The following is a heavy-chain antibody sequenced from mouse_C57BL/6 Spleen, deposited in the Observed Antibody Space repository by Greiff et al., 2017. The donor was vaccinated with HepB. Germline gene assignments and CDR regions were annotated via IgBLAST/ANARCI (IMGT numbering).Heavy chain of an antibody. J-gene: IGHJ2*01. CDR2: IYPGSGST. Sequence: VQLQQPGAELVKPGASVKMSCKASGYTFTSYWITWVKQRPGQGLEWIGDIYPGSGSTNYNEKFKSKATLTVDTSSSTAYMQLSSLTSEDSAVYYCARSLVYYDYDGYYFDYWGQGTTLTVSS. D-gene: IGHD2-4*01. CDR1: GYTFTSYW. V-gene: IGHV1-55*01. CDR3: ARSLVYYDYDGYYFDY.